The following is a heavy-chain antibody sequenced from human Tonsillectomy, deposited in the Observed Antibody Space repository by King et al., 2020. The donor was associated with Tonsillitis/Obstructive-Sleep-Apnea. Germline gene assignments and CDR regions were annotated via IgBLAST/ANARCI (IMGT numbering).Heavy chain of an antibody. CDR2: IYPGDSDT. Sequence: VQLVESGAEVRKPGESLKISCRASGYSFTTYWIGWVRQKPGRGPEYMGIIYPGDSDTRYSPSFQGQVNMSVDKSISTAYLHWSGLQASDSGMYFCARLFSGDTNERYFDSWGQGILVTV. CDR3: ARLFSGDTNERYFDS. D-gene: IGHD4-17*01. CDR1: GYSFTTYW. V-gene: IGHV5-51*03. J-gene: IGHJ4*01.